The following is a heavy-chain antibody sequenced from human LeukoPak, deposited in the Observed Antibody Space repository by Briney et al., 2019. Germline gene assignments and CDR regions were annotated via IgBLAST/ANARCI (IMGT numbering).Heavy chain of an antibody. V-gene: IGHV3-7*01. J-gene: IGHJ5*02. CDR2: IKQDGSEE. CDR1: GFSFSSFW. D-gene: IGHD3-10*01. CDR3: ARFISLGA. Sequence: GGSLRLSCEASGFSFSSFWMSWVRQAPGKGLEWVANIKQDGSEENYVDSVTGRFTISRDHAKKSLYLQMTSLSVDATAWHSRARFISLGAWGQGSLVTVSS.